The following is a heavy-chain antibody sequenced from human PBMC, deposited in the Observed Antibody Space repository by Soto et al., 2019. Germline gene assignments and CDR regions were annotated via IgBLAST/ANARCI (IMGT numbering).Heavy chain of an antibody. CDR3: ARVRRMVASAFDY. J-gene: IGHJ4*02. D-gene: IGHD5-12*01. Sequence: QVQLVESGGGVVQPGRSLRLSCAASGFTFSSYAMHWVRQAPGKGLEWVAVISYDGSNKYYADSVKGRFTISRDNSKNTLYLQMNSLRAEDTAVYYCARVRRMVASAFDYWGQGTLVTVSS. CDR2: ISYDGSNK. CDR1: GFTFSSYA. V-gene: IGHV3-30-3*01.